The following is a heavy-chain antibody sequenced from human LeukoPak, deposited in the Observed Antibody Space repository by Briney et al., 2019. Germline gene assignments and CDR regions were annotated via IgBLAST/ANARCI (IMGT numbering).Heavy chain of an antibody. V-gene: IGHV1-2*02. CDR3: ARAGYVVVPAAAYYYYYMDV. CDR2: INPNSGGT. CDR1: GYTFTGDY. D-gene: IGHD2-2*01. Sequence: ASVKVSCKASGYTFTGDYMHWVRQAPGQGLERMGWINPNSGGTNYAQKFQRRVTMTRDTSISTAYMELSRLRSDDTAVYYCARAGYVVVPAAAYYYYYMDVWGKGTTVTVSS. J-gene: IGHJ6*03.